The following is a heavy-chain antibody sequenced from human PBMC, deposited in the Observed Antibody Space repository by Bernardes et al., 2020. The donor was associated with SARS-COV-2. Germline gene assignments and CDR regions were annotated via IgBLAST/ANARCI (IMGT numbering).Heavy chain of an antibody. CDR1: GNTFTSYA. Sequence: SVKVSCKTSGNTFTSYAVIWVRQAPGQGLECMGEIIPLFGTTNYAQNFQGRVTIAADESTSTVYMELSSLRSEDTAMYYCARSGTYPDAFDIWGQGTMVTVSS. J-gene: IGHJ3*02. V-gene: IGHV1-69*13. CDR3: ARSGTYPDAFDI. CDR2: IIPLFGTT. D-gene: IGHD1-26*01.